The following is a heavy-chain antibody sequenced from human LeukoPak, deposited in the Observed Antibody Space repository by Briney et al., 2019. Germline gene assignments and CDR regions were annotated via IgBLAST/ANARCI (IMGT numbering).Heavy chain of an antibody. J-gene: IGHJ4*02. V-gene: IGHV3-11*01. Sequence: GGSLRLSCAASGFTFSDYYMYWIRQAPGKGLEWVSYISGSGNTIFYADSVKGRFTISRDNAKNSVYLHMNRLRADDTAVYYCATDVGQLWSPDNWGQGTLVTVSS. CDR2: ISGSGNTI. D-gene: IGHD5-18*01. CDR1: GFTFSDYY. CDR3: ATDVGQLWSPDN.